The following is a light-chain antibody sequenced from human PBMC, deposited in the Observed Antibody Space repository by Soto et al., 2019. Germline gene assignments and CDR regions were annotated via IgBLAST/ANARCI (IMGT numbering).Light chain of an antibody. CDR1: QDITNY. Sequence: DIPMTQSPSSLSASVGDRVTITCQASQDITNYLNWYQQKPGKAPNLLIYGASNLETGVPSRFSGSGSGTDFTFTISSLKAEDIGTYFCQQYDSVFTFGQGTRLEIK. CDR2: GAS. V-gene: IGKV1-33*01. J-gene: IGKJ5*01. CDR3: QQYDSVFT.